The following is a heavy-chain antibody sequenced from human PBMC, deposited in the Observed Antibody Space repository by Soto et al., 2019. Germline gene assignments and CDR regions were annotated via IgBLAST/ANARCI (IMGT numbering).Heavy chain of an antibody. CDR3: AKEMIASTLADFFDY. D-gene: IGHD2-21*01. Sequence: EGQLLESGGGLIQPGGSLRLSCEASGFTFSNYGMTWVHLAPGKGLEWVSTISGSGGRTFYADPVKGRFTISRDNSKNTLYLQMNIPRAEDTAVYYCAKEMIASTLADFFDYWGQGTLVTVSS. CDR1: GFTFSNYG. V-gene: IGHV3-23*01. J-gene: IGHJ4*02. CDR2: ISGSGGRT.